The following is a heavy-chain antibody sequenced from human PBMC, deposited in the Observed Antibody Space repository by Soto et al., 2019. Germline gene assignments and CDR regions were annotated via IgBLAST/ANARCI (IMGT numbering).Heavy chain of an antibody. CDR2: VLTNGGA. Sequence: QVQLQESGPGLVKPSETLSPICTVSGASVNNYYWSWIRQPTGGGLEWIGRVLTNGGANYNPSLKRRVTMSVDTSKNQCTLNLRSVTAADTAVYFCARDFTTNYYNYGLDVWGQGTTVTVAS. V-gene: IGHV4-4*07. J-gene: IGHJ6*02. CDR3: ARDFTTNYYNYGLDV. CDR1: GASVNNYY.